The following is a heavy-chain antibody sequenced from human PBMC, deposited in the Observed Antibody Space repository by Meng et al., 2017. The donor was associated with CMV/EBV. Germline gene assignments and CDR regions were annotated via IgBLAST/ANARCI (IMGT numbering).Heavy chain of an antibody. CDR3: ARGGY. Sequence: SLQISCAASGFTFDDYAMHWVRQAPGKGLEWVSGISWNSGSIGYADSVKGRFTISRDNAKNSLYLQMNSLRAEDTAVYYCARGGYWGQGTLVTVSS. D-gene: IGHD3-16*01. CDR1: GFTFDDYA. V-gene: IGHV3-9*01. CDR2: ISWNSGSI. J-gene: IGHJ4*02.